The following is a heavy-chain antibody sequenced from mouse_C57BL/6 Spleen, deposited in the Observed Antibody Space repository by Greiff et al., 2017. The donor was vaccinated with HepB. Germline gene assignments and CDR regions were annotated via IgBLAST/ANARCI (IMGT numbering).Heavy chain of an antibody. CDR1: GYTFTSYW. CDR2: IDPSDSYT. Sequence: QVQLKQPGAELVMPGASVKLSCKASGYTFTSYWMHWVKQRPGQGLEWIGEIDPSDSYTNYNQKFKGKSTLTVDKSSSTAYMQLSSLTSEDSAVYYCARNDYGNYWYFDVWGTGTTVTVSS. V-gene: IGHV1-69*01. CDR3: ARNDYGNYWYFDV. J-gene: IGHJ1*03. D-gene: IGHD2-1*01.